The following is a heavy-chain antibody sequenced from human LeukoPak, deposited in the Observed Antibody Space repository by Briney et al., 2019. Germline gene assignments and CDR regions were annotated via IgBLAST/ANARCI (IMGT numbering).Heavy chain of an antibody. V-gene: IGHV4-39*01. J-gene: IGHJ4*02. Sequence: SETLSLTCTVSGGSISSSSYYWGWIRQPPGKGLEWIGSIYYSGSTYYNPSLKSRVTISVDTSKNQFSLKLSSVTAADTAVYYCARHYDTNPFDYWGQGTLVTVSS. D-gene: IGHD3-22*01. CDR1: GGSISSSSYY. CDR3: ARHYDTNPFDY. CDR2: IYYSGST.